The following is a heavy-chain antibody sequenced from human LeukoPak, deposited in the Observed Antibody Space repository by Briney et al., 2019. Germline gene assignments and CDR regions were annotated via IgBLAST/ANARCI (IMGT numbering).Heavy chain of an antibody. J-gene: IGHJ6*03. D-gene: IGHD6-13*01. Sequence: ASVKVSCKASGYTFNTYGITWVRQAPGQGLEWMGWISDYNGKTKYAQKLQDRVTMTTDTSTTTAYMELSSLRSEDTAVYYCARDGTAAGTFSHYYYYMDVWGKGTTVTISS. CDR3: ARDGTAAGTFSHYYYYMDV. CDR2: ISDYNGKT. CDR1: GYTFNTYG. V-gene: IGHV1-18*01.